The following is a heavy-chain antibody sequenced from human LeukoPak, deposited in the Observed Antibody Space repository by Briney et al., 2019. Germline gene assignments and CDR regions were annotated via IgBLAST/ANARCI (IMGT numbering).Heavy chain of an antibody. D-gene: IGHD2-15*01. Sequence: SETLSLTCIVSGGSIGTYYWSWIRQPPGKGLEYVGYIYHTGNTSYNPSLKSRVTISVDTSKTQFSLRLSSVTAADTALYYCARSPGLGYSGGSCHFDYWGQGILVTVSS. V-gene: IGHV4-59*08. J-gene: IGHJ4*02. CDR1: GGSIGTYY. CDR2: IYHTGNT. CDR3: ARSPGLGYSGGSCHFDY.